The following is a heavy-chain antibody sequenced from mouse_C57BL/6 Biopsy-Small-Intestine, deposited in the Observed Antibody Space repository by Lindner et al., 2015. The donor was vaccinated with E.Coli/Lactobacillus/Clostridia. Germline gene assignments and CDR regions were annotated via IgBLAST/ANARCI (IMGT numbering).Heavy chain of an antibody. CDR1: GYAFSSSW. CDR3: ARHEGIRYGYFDV. Sequence: QLQESGPELVKPGTSVKISCKASGYAFSSSWMNWVKQRPERVLSGLVRIYPGDGDTNYNGKFKGKATLTADKSSSTAYMQLSSLTSEDSAVYFCARHEGIRYGYFDVWGTGTTVTVSS. J-gene: IGHJ1*03. V-gene: IGHV1-82*01. CDR2: IYPGDGDT. D-gene: IGHD1-1*01.